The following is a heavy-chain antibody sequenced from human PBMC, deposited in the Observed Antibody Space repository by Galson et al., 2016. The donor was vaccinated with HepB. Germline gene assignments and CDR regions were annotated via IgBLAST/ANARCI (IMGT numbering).Heavy chain of an antibody. CDR2: ISYSGST. D-gene: IGHD2-21*02. CDR3: ARVTQGNYGMDV. Sequence: SETLSLTCSVSGGSISGSSYYWGWIRQPPGKGLEWIASISYSGSTYYNPSLKSRVTISVDTSKNQFSLKLSSVTATDTAVFYCARVTQGNYGMDVWGQGTTVTVSS. J-gene: IGHJ6*02. CDR1: GGSISGSSYY. V-gene: IGHV4-39*01.